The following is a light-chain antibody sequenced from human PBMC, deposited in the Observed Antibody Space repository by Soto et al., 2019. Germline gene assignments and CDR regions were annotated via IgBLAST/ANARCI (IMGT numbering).Light chain of an antibody. CDR1: SSDVGGYNY. Sequence: QSVLTQPPSASGSPGQSVAISCTGTSSDVGGYNYVSWYQQHPGKAPKLMIYEVNKRPSGVPDRFSGSKSGNTASLTVSGLQAEDEADYYCGSYAGSCNVFGTGTKGTVL. CDR3: GSYAGSCNV. J-gene: IGLJ1*01. V-gene: IGLV2-8*01. CDR2: EVN.